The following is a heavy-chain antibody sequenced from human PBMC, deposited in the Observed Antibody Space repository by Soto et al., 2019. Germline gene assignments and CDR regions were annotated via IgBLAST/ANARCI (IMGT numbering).Heavy chain of an antibody. CDR3: AHRLYSSAWPWDSGVFDY. CDR2: IYWDDDK. J-gene: IGHJ4*02. D-gene: IGHD6-19*01. Sequence: SGPTLVNPTQTLTLTCTFSGFSLSTGGVGVGWIRQPPGKALEWLALIYWDDDKRYSPSLKSRLTITKDTSKNQVVLTMTNMDPVDTATYYCAHRLYSSAWPWDSGVFDYWGQGTLATVSS. CDR1: GFSLSTGGVG. V-gene: IGHV2-5*02.